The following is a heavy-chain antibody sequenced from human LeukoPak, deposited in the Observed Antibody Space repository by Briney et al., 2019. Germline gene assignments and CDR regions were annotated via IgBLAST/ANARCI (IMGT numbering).Heavy chain of an antibody. V-gene: IGHV1-69*06. D-gene: IGHD3-10*01. J-gene: IGHJ4*02. CDR3: ARDAGYYYGSGSYFDY. Sequence: SVKVSCKASGGTFSSYAISWVRQAPGQGLEWMGGIIPIFGTANYAQKFQGRVTITADKSTCTAYMELSSLRSEDTAVYYCARDAGYYYGSGSYFDYWGQGTLVTVSS. CDR1: GGTFSSYA. CDR2: IIPIFGTA.